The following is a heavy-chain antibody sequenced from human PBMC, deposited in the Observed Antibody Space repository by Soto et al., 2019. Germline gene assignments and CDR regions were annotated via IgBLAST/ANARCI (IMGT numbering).Heavy chain of an antibody. CDR3: AREGGMTTVTTGANWFDP. CDR2: IYYSGST. CDR1: GGSISSGGYY. Sequence: QVQLQESGPGLVKPSQTLSLTCTVSGGSISSGGYYWSWIRQHPGKGLEWIWYIYYSGSTYYNPSLKSRVTISVDTSKNQFSLKLSSVTAAETAVYYCAREGGMTTVTTGANWFDPWGQGTLVTVSS. V-gene: IGHV4-31*03. J-gene: IGHJ5*02. D-gene: IGHD4-17*01.